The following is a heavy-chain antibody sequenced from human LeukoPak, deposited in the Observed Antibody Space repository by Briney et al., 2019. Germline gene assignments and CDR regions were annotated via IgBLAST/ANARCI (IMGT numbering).Heavy chain of an antibody. J-gene: IGHJ1*01. CDR3: ARAPSEIGGYYPEYLRH. CDR2: FKTDGSTT. CDR1: GFTFNSYW. V-gene: IGHV3-74*01. D-gene: IGHD3-22*01. Sequence: GGSLRLSCAASGFTFNSYWMHWVRQAPGKGLVWVSLFKTDGSTTRYADSVKGRFTISRDNAKNTLYLQMNSLRAEDTGVYYCARAPSEIGGYYPEYLRHWGQGTLVTVSS.